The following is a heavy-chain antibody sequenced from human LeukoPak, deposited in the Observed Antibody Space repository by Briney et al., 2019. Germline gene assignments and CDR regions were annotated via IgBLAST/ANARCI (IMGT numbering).Heavy chain of an antibody. J-gene: IGHJ4*02. CDR1: GFTFSSYA. V-gene: IGHV3-48*04. CDR2: ISSSGSTI. D-gene: IGHD6-6*01. Sequence: GGSLRLSCAASGFTFSSYAMSWVRQAPGKGLEWVSYISSSGSTIYYADSVKGRFTIPRDNAKNSLYLQMNSLRAEDTAAYYCARGRSGYSSSPAGYWGQGTLVTVSS. CDR3: ARGRSGYSSSPAGY.